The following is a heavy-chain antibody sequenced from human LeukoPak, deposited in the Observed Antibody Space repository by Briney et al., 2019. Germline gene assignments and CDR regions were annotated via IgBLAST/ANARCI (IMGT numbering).Heavy chain of an antibody. CDR2: ISYDGSNK. CDR1: GFTFSSYG. CDR3: AKGSTEHYYDSSGYYSYFDY. V-gene: IGHV3-30*18. D-gene: IGHD3-22*01. J-gene: IGHJ4*02. Sequence: GRSLRLSCAAPGFTFSSYGMHWVRQAPGKGLEWVAVISYDGSNKYYADSVKGRFTISRDNSKNTLYLQMNSLRAEDTAVYYCAKGSTEHYYDSSGYYSYFDYWGQGTLVTVSS.